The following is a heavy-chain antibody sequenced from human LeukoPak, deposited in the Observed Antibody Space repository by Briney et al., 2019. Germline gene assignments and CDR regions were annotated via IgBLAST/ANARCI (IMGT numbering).Heavy chain of an antibody. CDR3: PGGTWSWSIAY. D-gene: IGHD6-13*01. CDR2: IYYSGST. V-gene: IGHV4-30-4*01. J-gene: IGHJ4*02. Sequence: SQTLSLTCTVSGGSISSGDYYWSWIRQPPGKGLEWIGYIYYSGSTYYNPSLKSRLTISGDTSKNQFSLRLSSVTAADTAVYYCPGGTWSWSIAYWGKGTLVTVSS. CDR1: GGSISSGDYY.